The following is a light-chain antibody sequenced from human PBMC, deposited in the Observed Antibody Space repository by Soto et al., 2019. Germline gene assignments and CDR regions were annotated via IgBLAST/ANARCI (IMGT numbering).Light chain of an antibody. CDR1: SSDIGGYNY. V-gene: IGLV2-8*01. Sequence: QSVLTQPPSASGSPGQSVTISCTGTSSDIGGYNYVSWYQQHPGKAPKLIIYEVTKRPSGVPDRFSDSKSGNTASLTVSGLQAEDEADYYCSSYTDSNNYVFGTGTKLTVL. CDR2: EVT. CDR3: SSYTDSNNYV. J-gene: IGLJ1*01.